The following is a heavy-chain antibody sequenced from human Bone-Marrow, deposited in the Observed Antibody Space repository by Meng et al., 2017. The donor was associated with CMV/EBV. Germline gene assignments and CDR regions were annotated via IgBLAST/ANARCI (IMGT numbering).Heavy chain of an antibody. CDR2: IDYSAYT. V-gene: IGHV4-59*01. Sequence: SETLSLTCTVSGGSISSYYWSWIRQSPGRGLEWIGYIDYSAYTNYNPSLESRVNISVDTAKNQFSLKLSSVTAADTAVYYCARRNPYYYYGLDVWGQGTTVTVSS. CDR3: ARRNPYYYYGLDV. J-gene: IGHJ6*01. D-gene: IGHD1-14*01. CDR1: GGSISSYY.